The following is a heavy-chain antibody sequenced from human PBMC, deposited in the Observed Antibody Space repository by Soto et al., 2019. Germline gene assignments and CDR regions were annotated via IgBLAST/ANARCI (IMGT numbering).Heavy chain of an antibody. CDR2: ISTSGTSI. D-gene: IGHD2-21*02. Sequence: GGSLRLSCAASGFTFNSYSMNWVRQAPGKGLEWVSSISTSGTSIVYADSVRGRFSISRDNTNNSLYLQMNSLRPEDTALYYCAKDVKWGGMTTIHYFDSWGQGTQVTVSS. CDR1: GFTFNSYS. J-gene: IGHJ4*02. V-gene: IGHV3-21*04. CDR3: AKDVKWGGMTTIHYFDS.